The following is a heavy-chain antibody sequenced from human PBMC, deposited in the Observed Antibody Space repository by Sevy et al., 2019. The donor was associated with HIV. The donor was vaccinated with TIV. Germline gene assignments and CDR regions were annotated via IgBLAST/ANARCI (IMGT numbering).Heavy chain of an antibody. V-gene: IGHV3-30-3*01. CDR3: ARDRNYDYVWGSYRYFPIDY. CDR2: ISYDGSNK. J-gene: IGHJ4*02. CDR1: GFTFSNYA. Sequence: GGSLRLSCAASGFTFSNYAMHWVRQAPGKGLEWVAVISYDGSNKYYADSVKGRFTISRDNSKNTLYLQMNSLRAEDTAVYYCARDRNYDYVWGSYRYFPIDYWGQGTLVTVSS. D-gene: IGHD3-16*02.